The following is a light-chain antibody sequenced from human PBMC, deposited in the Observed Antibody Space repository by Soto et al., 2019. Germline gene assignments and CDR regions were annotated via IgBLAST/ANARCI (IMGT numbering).Light chain of an antibody. CDR2: GAS. J-gene: IGKJ4*01. Sequence: EIVMTQSPATLSVSPGERATLSCRASQSVDSNLAWYQHKPGQAPRLFIYGASTRDTGITARFSGSGSGTAFTLPISSLQSEDLTVYYCQQDNNWHLTLGGGTKVEIK. CDR3: QQDNNWHLT. CDR1: QSVDSN. V-gene: IGKV3D-15*01.